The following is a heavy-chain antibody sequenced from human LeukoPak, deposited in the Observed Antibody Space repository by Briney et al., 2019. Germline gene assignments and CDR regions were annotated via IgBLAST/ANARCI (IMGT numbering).Heavy chain of an antibody. CDR1: GFTFSNAW. Sequence: GGSLRLSCAASGFTFSNAWMSWVRQAPGKGLEWVSVIRASAGTTDYADSVKGRFTISRDNSRNTLYLQMNSLRGGDTALYYCADAVVGAPAHYWGQGTLVTVSS. CDR2: IRASAGTT. D-gene: IGHD1-26*01. CDR3: ADAVVGAPAHY. V-gene: IGHV3-23*01. J-gene: IGHJ4*02.